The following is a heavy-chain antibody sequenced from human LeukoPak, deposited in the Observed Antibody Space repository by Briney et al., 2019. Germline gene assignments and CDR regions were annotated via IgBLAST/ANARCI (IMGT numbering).Heavy chain of an antibody. CDR2: INPNSGGT. CDR3: ARGDDRADDAFDI. J-gene: IGHJ3*02. D-gene: IGHD3-22*01. Sequence: ASVKVSCKASGYTFTAYYMHWVRQAPGQGLEWMGWINPNSGGTNYAQKFQGRVTMTRDTSISTAYMELSRLRSDDTAVYYCARGDDRADDAFDIWGQGTMVTVSS. V-gene: IGHV1-2*02. CDR1: GYTFTAYY.